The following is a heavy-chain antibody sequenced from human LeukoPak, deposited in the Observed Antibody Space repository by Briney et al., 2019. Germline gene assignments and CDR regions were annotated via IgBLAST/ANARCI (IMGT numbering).Heavy chain of an antibody. CDR2: INHSGST. D-gene: IGHD3-22*01. J-gene: IGHJ4*02. V-gene: IGHV4-34*01. CDR1: GGSFSGYY. Sequence: SETLSLTCAVYGGSFSGYYWSWIRQPPGKGLEWIGEINHSGSTNYNPSLKSRVTISVDTSKNQFSLKLSSVTAADTAVYYCARGSGYYYVDFDCWGQGTLVTVSS. CDR3: ARGSGYYYVDFDC.